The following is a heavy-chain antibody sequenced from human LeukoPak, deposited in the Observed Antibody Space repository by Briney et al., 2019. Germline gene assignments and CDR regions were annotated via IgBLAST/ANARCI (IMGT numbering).Heavy chain of an antibody. CDR2: ISAYNGNT. D-gene: IGHD2-8*01. Sequence: GASVKVSCKASGYTFTSYGISWVRQAPGQGLEWMGWISAYNGNTNYAQKLQGRVTMATDTSTSTAYMELRSLRSDDTAVYYRARYFGGGRATNGFDYWGQGTLVTVSS. V-gene: IGHV1-18*01. J-gene: IGHJ4*02. CDR1: GYTFTSYG. CDR3: ARYFGGGRATNGFDY.